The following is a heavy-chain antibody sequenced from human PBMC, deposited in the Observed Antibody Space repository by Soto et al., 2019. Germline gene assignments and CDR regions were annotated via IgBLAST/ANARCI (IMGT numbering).Heavy chain of an antibody. Sequence: QVQLQESGPGLVKPSQTLSLTCTVSGGSISSGGYYWSWIRQHPGKGLEWIGYIYYSGSTYYNPSLTSRVTISVHTSKNQFSLKLSSVTAADTAVYYCARVRSAAGNYYYYYMDVWGKGTTVTVSS. D-gene: IGHD6-13*01. CDR2: IYYSGST. V-gene: IGHV4-31*03. CDR1: GGSISSGGYY. CDR3: ARVRSAAGNYYYYYMDV. J-gene: IGHJ6*03.